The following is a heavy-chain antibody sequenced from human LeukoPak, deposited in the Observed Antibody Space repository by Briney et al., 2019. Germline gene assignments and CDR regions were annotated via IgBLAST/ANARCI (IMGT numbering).Heavy chain of an antibody. J-gene: IGHJ6*03. CDR3: ARGPSSGGNTNYYYYYYYMDV. CDR2: IGTAGDT. D-gene: IGHD4-23*01. V-gene: IGHV3-13*01. Sequence: GGSLRLSCAASGFTFSSYDMHWVRQATGKGLECVSAIGTAGDTYYPGSVKGRFTISRENAKNSLYLQMSSLRSEDTAVYYCARGPSSGGNTNYYYYYYYMDVWGKGTTVTVSS. CDR1: GFTFSSYD.